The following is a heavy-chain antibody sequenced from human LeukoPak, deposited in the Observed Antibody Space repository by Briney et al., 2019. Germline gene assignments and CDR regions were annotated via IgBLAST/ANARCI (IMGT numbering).Heavy chain of an antibody. CDR1: GGSFSGYY. Sequence: SETLSLTCAVYGGSFSGYYWSWIRQPPGKGLEWIEEINHSGSTNYNPSLKSRVTISVDTSKNQFSLKLSSVTAADTAVYYCARGEVVPAAMLGYYYYYGMDVWGQGTTVTVSS. CDR2: INHSGST. D-gene: IGHD2-2*01. V-gene: IGHV4-34*01. J-gene: IGHJ6*02. CDR3: ARGEVVPAAMLGYYYYYGMDV.